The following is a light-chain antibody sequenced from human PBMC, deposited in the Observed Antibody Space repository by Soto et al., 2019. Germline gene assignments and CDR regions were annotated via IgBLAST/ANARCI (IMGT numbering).Light chain of an antibody. J-gene: IGLJ1*01. CDR2: EVS. Sequence: QSALPQPASVSGSTGQSITISGTGTSSDVGVYNYVSWYQQHPGKARKLMIYEVSNRPSGVSNRFSGSKSGNTASLTISGLQAEDEADYYCSSYTSSSTEVFGTGTKVTVL. V-gene: IGLV2-14*01. CDR1: SSDVGVYNY. CDR3: SSYTSSSTEV.